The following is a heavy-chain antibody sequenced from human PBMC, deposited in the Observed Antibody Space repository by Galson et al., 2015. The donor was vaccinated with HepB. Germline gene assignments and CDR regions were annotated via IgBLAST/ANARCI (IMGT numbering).Heavy chain of an antibody. CDR3: ATTYCGGDCSYFYYGMDV. CDR1: GGSISSGDYY. Sequence: LSLTCTVSGGSISSGDYYWTWIRQPPGKGLEWIGYIYYSGSTYYNPSLKSRVTISVDTSKNQFSLKLSSVTAADTAVYYCATTYCGGDCSYFYYGMDVWGQGTTVTVSS. J-gene: IGHJ6*02. CDR2: IYYSGST. D-gene: IGHD2-21*02. V-gene: IGHV4-30-4*01.